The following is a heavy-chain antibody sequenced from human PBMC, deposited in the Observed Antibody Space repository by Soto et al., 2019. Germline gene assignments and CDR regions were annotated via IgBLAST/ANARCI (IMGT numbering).Heavy chain of an antibody. CDR2: INHSGST. Sequence: SETLSLTCAVYGGSFSGYYGSWIRQPPGKGLEWIGEINHSGSTNYNPSLKIRVTISVDTSKTQFSLKLSSVTAADTDVYYCARGGLRYFDWFWYYYGMDVWGQGTTVTVSS. CDR3: ARGGLRYFDWFWYYYGMDV. D-gene: IGHD3-9*01. J-gene: IGHJ6*02. CDR1: GGSFSGYY. V-gene: IGHV4-34*01.